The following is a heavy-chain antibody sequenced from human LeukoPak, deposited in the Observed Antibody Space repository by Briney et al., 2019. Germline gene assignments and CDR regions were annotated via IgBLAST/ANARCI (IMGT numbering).Heavy chain of an antibody. Sequence: PSETLSLTCTVSGGSISSYYWSWIRQPPGKGLEWIGYIYYSGSTNYNPSLKSRVTISVDTSKNQFSLKLSSVTAADTAVYYCARQGRAAMLGPWGQGTLVTVSS. CDR3: ARQGRAAMLGP. CDR1: GGSISSYY. CDR2: IYYSGST. D-gene: IGHD2-2*01. J-gene: IGHJ5*02. V-gene: IGHV4-59*08.